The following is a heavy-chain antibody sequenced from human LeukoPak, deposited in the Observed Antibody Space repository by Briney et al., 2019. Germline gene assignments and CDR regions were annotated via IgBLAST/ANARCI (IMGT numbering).Heavy chain of an antibody. CDR3: ARLHPVQGYRESGYYYYYGMDV. Sequence: SVKVSCKASGGTFSSYAISWVRQAPGQGLEWMGGIIPIFGTANYAQKFQGRVTITADESTSTAYVELSSLRSEDTAVYYCARLHPVQGYRESGYYYYYGMDVWGKGTTVTVSS. D-gene: IGHD5-18*01. J-gene: IGHJ6*04. CDR1: GGTFSSYA. V-gene: IGHV1-69*01. CDR2: IIPIFGTA.